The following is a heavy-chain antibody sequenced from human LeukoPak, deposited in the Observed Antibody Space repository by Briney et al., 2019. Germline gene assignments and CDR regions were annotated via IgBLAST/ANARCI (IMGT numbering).Heavy chain of an antibody. D-gene: IGHD5-12*01. J-gene: IGHJ4*02. V-gene: IGHV3-23*01. Sequence: PGGSVRLSCAACVFIFSSYAMRWVRQAPAKGLEGVSAISGSGGSTYYADSVKGRYTISRDNSKNTLYLQMNSLRAEDTAVYYCAKGRWLRPFDYWGQGTLVTVSS. CDR1: VFIFSSYA. CDR3: AKGRWLRPFDY. CDR2: ISGSGGST.